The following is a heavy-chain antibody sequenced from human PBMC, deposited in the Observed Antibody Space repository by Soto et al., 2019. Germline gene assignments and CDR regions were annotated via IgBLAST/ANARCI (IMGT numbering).Heavy chain of an antibody. CDR1: GFTFSSYS. V-gene: IGHV3-21*01. Sequence: PGGSLRLSCAASGFTFSSYSMNWVRQAPGKGLEWVSSISSSSSYIYYADSVKGRFTISRGNAKNSLYLQMNSLRAEDTAVYYCARESEKTYYDILTGYTPNYFDYWGQGTLVTVSS. D-gene: IGHD3-9*01. CDR2: ISSSSSYI. CDR3: ARESEKTYYDILTGYTPNYFDY. J-gene: IGHJ4*02.